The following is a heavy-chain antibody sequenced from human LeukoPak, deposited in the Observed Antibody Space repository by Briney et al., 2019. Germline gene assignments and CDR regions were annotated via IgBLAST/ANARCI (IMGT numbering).Heavy chain of an antibody. J-gene: IGHJ4*02. CDR2: IIPIFGIA. D-gene: IGHD3-22*01. CDR1: GGTFSSYA. V-gene: IGHV1-69*04. Sequence: SVNVSFKASGGTFSSYAISWVRQAPGQGREWMGRIIPIFGIANYAQKFQGRVTITADKSTSTAYMELSSLRSEDTAVYYCARDRGEWYDSSGYYGDWGQGTLVTVSS. CDR3: ARDRGEWYDSSGYYGD.